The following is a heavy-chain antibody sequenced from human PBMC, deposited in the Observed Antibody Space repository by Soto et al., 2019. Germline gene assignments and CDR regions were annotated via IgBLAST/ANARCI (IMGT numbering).Heavy chain of an antibody. V-gene: IGHV4-34*01. D-gene: IGHD2-8*02. J-gene: IGHJ4*02. Sequence: QVQLQQGGAGLLKPSETLSLTGAVFGGSCSGYSWPWIRQPPGTGLEWIGEINSSGSTNNNPSLKSRVTTSVDTSKNQLSLKLTSVTAADAAVYYCARDKSTGLFEYWGQGTLVTVSS. CDR2: INSSGST. CDR1: GGSCSGYS. CDR3: ARDKSTGLFEY.